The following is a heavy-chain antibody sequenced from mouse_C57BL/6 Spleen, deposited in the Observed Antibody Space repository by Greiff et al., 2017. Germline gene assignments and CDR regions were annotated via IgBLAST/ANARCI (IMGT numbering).Heavy chain of an antibody. CDR2: IYPGDGDT. CDR1: GYAFSSYW. V-gene: IGHV1-80*01. D-gene: IGHD3-3*01. J-gene: IGHJ4*01. CDR3: ARRDIGDAMDY. Sequence: QVQLQQSGAELVKPGASVKISCKASGYAFSSYWMNWVKQRPGKGLEWIGQIYPGDGDTNYNGKFKGKATLTADKSSSTAYMQLSSLTSEDSAVYFCARRDIGDAMDYWGQGTSVTVAS.